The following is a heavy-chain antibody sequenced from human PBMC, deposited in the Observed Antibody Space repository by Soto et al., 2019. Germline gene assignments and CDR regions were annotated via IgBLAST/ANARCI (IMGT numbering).Heavy chain of an antibody. Sequence: GGSLRLSCAASGFTFSSYGMHWVRQAPGKGLEWVAVISYDGSNKYYADSVKGRFTISRDNSKNTLYLQMNSLRAEDTAVYYCANSDRTGPPFDYWGQGTLVTVSS. CDR3: ANSDRTGPPFDY. V-gene: IGHV3-30*18. CDR2: ISYDGSNK. CDR1: GFTFSSYG. J-gene: IGHJ4*02. D-gene: IGHD1-1*01.